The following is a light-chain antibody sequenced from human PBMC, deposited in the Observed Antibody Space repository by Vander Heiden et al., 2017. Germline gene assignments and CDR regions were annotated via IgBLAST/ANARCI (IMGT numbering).Light chain of an antibody. CDR1: STNVGNQG. Sequence: QAGLTQPPSVSKGLRQTATLTCTGNSTNVGNQGAAWLQQHQGHPPKLLSYRNNNRPAGISERFSASRSGNTASLTITGLQPEDEADYYCSTWDVSLRIWVFGEGTKLTVL. CDR3: STWDVSLRIWV. V-gene: IGLV10-54*04. CDR2: RNN. J-gene: IGLJ3*02.